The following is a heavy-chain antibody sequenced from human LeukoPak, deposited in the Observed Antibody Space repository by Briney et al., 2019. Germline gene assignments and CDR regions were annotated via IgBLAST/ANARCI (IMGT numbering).Heavy chain of an antibody. CDR3: ARVSLGVTTPLGLIYYYYYMDV. Sequence: GSLRLSCAASGFTFGNYWMSWVRQAPGKGLEWVANIKQAGSEKNYVDSVKGRFTISRDNAKNSLYLQMNSLRAEDTAVYYCARVSLGVTTPLGLIYYYYYMDVWGKGTTVTVSS. CDR2: IKQAGSEK. J-gene: IGHJ6*03. V-gene: IGHV3-7*04. CDR1: GFTFGNYW. D-gene: IGHD4-11*01.